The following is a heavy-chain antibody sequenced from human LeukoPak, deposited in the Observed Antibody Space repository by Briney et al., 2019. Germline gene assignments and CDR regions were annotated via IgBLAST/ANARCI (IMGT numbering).Heavy chain of an antibody. CDR2: INPNDGDT. CDR3: ARANFLYCSSTSCLFDY. J-gene: IGHJ4*02. V-gene: IGHV1-2*02. D-gene: IGHD2-2*01. Sequence: ASVKVSCKASGYTFTDYYMHWVRQAPGQGFELMGGINPNDGDTYYAQKFQGRVTMTRDTSISTAHMEVSRLRSDDTAVYYCARANFLYCSSTSCLFDYWGQGTLVTVSS. CDR1: GYTFTDYY.